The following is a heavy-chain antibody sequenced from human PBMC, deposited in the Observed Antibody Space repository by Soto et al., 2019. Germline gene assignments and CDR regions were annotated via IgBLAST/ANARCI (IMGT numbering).Heavy chain of an antibody. CDR3: ARGDGALDV. Sequence: EVQLVESGGGLVQPGGSLRLSCAASGFIVSSNYMSWVRQAPGKGLEWVSVIYTSGSTYYVDYVKGRFTISRDNSKNIVYLQMNSLKAEDTAVYYCARGDGALDVWGQGTLVTVS. D-gene: IGHD3-10*01. CDR1: GFIVSSNY. CDR2: IYTSGST. V-gene: IGHV3-66*01. J-gene: IGHJ3*01.